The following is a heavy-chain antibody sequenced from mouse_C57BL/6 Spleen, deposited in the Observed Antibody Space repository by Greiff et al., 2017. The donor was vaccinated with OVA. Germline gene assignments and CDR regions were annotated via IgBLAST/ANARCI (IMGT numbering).Heavy chain of an antibody. CDR3: ARSGGGYHYFDY. CDR1: GYAFTNYL. V-gene: IGHV1-54*01. CDR2: INPGSGGT. J-gene: IGHJ2*01. D-gene: IGHD2-2*01. Sequence: QVQLKESGAELVRPGTSVKVSCKASGYAFTNYLIEWVKQRPGQGLEWIGVINPGSGGTNYNEKFKGKATLTADKSSSTASMQLSSLTSEDSAVYFCARSGGGYHYFDYWGQGTTLTVSS.